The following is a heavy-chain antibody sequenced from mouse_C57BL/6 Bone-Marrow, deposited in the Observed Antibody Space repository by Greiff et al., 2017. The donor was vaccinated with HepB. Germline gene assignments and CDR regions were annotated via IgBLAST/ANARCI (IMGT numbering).Heavy chain of an antibody. D-gene: IGHD2-2*01. CDR2: IDPANGNT. J-gene: IGHJ2*01. CDR3: ARWVWLRSWYYFDY. CDR1: GFNIKNTY. V-gene: IGHV14-3*01. Sequence: EVKLVESVAELVRPGASVKLSCTASGFNIKNTYMHWVKQRPEQGLEWIGRIDPANGNTKYAPKFQGKATITADPSSNTAYLQLSSLTSEDTAIYYCARWVWLRSWYYFDYWGQGTTLTVSS.